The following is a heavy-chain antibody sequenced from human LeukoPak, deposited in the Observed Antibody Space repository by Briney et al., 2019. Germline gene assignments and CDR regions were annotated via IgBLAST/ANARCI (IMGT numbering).Heavy chain of an antibody. D-gene: IGHD4-23*01. Sequence: ASVKVSCKASGGTFSSHDISWVRQAPGQGLEWMGVITPIFGTAVYAQKFQGRVTITAVESMSTVYMELSSLRSEDTAIYYCARGWLAETTVVTPYNYWGQGTLVTVSS. CDR1: GGTFSSHD. CDR2: ITPIFGTA. V-gene: IGHV1-69*13. CDR3: ARGWLAETTVVTPYNY. J-gene: IGHJ4*02.